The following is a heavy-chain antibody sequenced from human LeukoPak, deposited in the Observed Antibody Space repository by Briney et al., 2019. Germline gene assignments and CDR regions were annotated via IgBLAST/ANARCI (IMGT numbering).Heavy chain of an antibody. J-gene: IGHJ4*02. CDR2: INQDGTEK. Sequence: GSLRLSCTASGFTFNNYGIHWVRQAPGKGLEWVANINQDGTEKYYVDSVKGRFTISRDNAKNSLYLQMNSLRVEDTAVYYCAKLAKYFYGWETYYFFEHWGQGTPVTASS. CDR1: GFTFNNYG. V-gene: IGHV3-7*01. CDR3: AKLAKYFYGWETYYFFEH. D-gene: IGHD3-10*01.